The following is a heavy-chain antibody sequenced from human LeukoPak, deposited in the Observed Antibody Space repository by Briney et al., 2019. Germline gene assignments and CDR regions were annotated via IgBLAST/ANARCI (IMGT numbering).Heavy chain of an antibody. D-gene: IGHD3-3*01. CDR3: ARGPITIFGGGYFDY. J-gene: IGHJ4*02. Sequence: SETLSLTCTVSGGSISSYYWSWIRQPPGKGLEWIGYIYYSGSTNYNPSLKSRVTISVDASKNQFSLKLSSVTAADTAVYYCARGPITIFGGGYFDYWGQGTLVTVSS. CDR2: IYYSGST. V-gene: IGHV4-59*01. CDR1: GGSISSYY.